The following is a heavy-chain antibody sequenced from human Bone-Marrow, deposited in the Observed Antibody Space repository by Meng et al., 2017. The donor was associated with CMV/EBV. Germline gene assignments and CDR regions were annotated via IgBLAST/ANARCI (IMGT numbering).Heavy chain of an antibody. J-gene: IGHJ6*02. D-gene: IGHD3-10*01. CDR1: GYTFTSYD. CDR3: ASDGSGSYYYYYGMDV. V-gene: IGHV1-2*02. Sequence: ASVKVSCKASGYTFTSYDINWVRQATGQGLEWMGWINPNSGGTNYEQKFQGRVTMTRDTSISTAYMELTSLTSDDTAVYYCASDGSGSYYYYYGMDVWGQGTTVTVSS. CDR2: INPNSGGT.